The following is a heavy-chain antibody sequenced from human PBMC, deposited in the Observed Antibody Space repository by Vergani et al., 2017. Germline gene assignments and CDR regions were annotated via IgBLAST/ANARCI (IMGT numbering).Heavy chain of an antibody. V-gene: IGHV3-7*01. CDR3: ARESRAYYYGSDTDPNFDY. CDR1: GFTFSSYW. J-gene: IGHJ4*02. CDR2: IKQDGSEK. Sequence: EVQLVESGGGLVQPGGSLRLSCAASGFTFSSYWMSWVRQAPGKGLEWVANIKQDGSEKYYADSVKGRFTISRDNSKNTLYLQMNSLRAEDTAVYYCARESRAYYYGSDTDPNFDYWGQGTLVTVSS. D-gene: IGHD3-10*01.